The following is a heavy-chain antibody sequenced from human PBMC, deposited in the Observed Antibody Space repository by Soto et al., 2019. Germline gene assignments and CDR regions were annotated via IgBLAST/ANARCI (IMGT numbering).Heavy chain of an antibody. Sequence: SETLSLTCAVYGGSFSGYYWSWIRQPPGKGLEWIGEINHSGSTNYNPSLKSRVTISVDTSKNQFSLKLSSVTAADTAVYYCARALRITGTTLSYYYYGMDVWGQGTTVTVSS. J-gene: IGHJ6*02. V-gene: IGHV4-34*01. D-gene: IGHD1-7*01. CDR1: GGSFSGYY. CDR2: INHSGST. CDR3: ARALRITGTTLSYYYYGMDV.